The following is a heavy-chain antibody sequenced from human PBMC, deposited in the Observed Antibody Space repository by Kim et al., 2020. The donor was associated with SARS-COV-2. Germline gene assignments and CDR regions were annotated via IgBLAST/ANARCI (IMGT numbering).Heavy chain of an antibody. CDR1: GFTFSNAW. CDR3: TTTSLLFLWFGELPGLYEDV. Sequence: GGSLRLSCAASGFTFSNAWMSWVRQAPGKGLEWVGRIKIKTDGGTTDYAAHVKGRFTISRDDSKNTLYLQKNSLKTEDTAVEYCTTTSLLFLWFGELPGLYEDVWGQGTTVSLSS. J-gene: IGHJ6*02. V-gene: IGHV3-15*01. CDR2: IKIKTDGGTT. D-gene: IGHD3-10*01.